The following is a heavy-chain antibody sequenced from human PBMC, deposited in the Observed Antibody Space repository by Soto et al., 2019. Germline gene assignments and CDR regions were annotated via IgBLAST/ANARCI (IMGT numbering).Heavy chain of an antibody. D-gene: IGHD3-10*01. CDR2: IWYDGTST. V-gene: IGHV3-33*01. J-gene: IGHJ5*02. Sequence: QVQLVESGGGVVQPGRSLTLSCVASGFTLSNYGMHWVRQAPGKGLEWVAVIWYDGTSTYSADSVKGRFSISSDNSKNTLSLQMSSLRAEDTAVYYCARKVGSSGSSRWFDTWGQGTLVTVSS. CDR1: GFTLSNYG. CDR3: ARKVGSSGSSRWFDT.